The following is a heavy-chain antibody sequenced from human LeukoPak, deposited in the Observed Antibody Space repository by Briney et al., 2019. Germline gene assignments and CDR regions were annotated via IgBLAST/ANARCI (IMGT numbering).Heavy chain of an antibody. CDR2: ISSSSSYI. Sequence: GGSLRLSCAASGFTFSNYEMNWVRQAPGKGLEWVSSISSSSSYIYYADSVKGRFTISRDNAKNSLYLQMNSLRAEDTAVYYCARVVAATSDSSGYYSHFDYWGQRTLVTVSS. V-gene: IGHV3-21*01. D-gene: IGHD3-22*01. J-gene: IGHJ4*02. CDR1: GFTFSNYE. CDR3: ARVVAATSDSSGYYSHFDY.